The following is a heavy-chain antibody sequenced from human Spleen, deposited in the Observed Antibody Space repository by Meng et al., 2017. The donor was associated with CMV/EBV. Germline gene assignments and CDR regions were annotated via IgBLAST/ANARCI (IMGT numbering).Heavy chain of an antibody. Sequence: YGYTFSRYGISWVRQAPGQGLGWMGWINAYNGNTSYAQNLQGRVTLTTDTSTSTAYMELRSLRSDDTAVYYCARLRVSYSSTSCLSYWGQGTLVTVSS. J-gene: IGHJ4*02. V-gene: IGHV1-18*01. CDR1: GYTFSRYG. D-gene: IGHD2-2*01. CDR2: INAYNGNT. CDR3: ARLRVSYSSTSCLSY.